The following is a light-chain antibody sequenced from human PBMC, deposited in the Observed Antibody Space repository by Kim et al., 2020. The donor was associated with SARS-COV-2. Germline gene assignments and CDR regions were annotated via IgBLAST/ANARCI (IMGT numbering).Light chain of an antibody. CDR2: DAA. CDR3: QQYISYGT. CDR1: QSNSSW. Sequence: SSSVVDRVTITCRASQSNSSWLAWYQQKPGKAPNLLIYDAANLESGVPSRFSGNGSGTDFTRTISSLQPDDFATYYCQQYISYGTFGQGTKVDIK. J-gene: IGKJ1*01. V-gene: IGKV1-5*01.